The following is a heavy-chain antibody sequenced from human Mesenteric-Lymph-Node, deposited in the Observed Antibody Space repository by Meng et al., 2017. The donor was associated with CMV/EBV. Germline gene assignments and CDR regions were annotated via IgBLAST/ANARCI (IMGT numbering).Heavy chain of an antibody. CDR3: AREILVVPATDAFDL. J-gene: IGHJ3*01. CDR2: IPYDGSNA. D-gene: IGHD2-2*01. CDR1: GLTFSSHA. Sequence: SGLTFSSHAMHWVRQAPGKGLEWVAHIPYDGSNAYYADSVKGRFTISRDNSKNMLYLHLNSLRAEDTAVYYCAREILVVPATDAFDLWGHGTMVTVSS. V-gene: IGHV3-30-3*01.